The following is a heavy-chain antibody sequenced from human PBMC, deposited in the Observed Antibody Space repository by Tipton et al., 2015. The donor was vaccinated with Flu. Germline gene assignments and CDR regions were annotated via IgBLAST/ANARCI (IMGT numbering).Heavy chain of an antibody. CDR1: GFTVSTSY. J-gene: IGHJ4*02. CDR3: ARDEGGTYPD. D-gene: IGHD1-14*01. Sequence: QLVQSGGGLIRPGGSLRLSCAVSGFTVSTSYMSWVRQPPGKGLEWVSIAYDDGRTYYADSVGGRFAISRDNSKNILYLQMNSLRADDTAVYFCARDEGGTYPDWGQGTLVTVSS. V-gene: IGHV3-53*01. CDR2: AYDDGRT.